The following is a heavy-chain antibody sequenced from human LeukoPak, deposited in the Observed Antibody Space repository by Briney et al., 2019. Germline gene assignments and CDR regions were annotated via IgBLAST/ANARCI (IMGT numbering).Heavy chain of an antibody. CDR1: GFTFSTYA. J-gene: IGHJ4*02. CDR2: INSDGSST. Sequence: PGGSLRLSCAASGFTFSTYAMSWVRQAPGKGLVWVSRINSDGSSTSYADSVKGRFTISRDNAKNTLYLQMNSLRAEDTAVYYCATFYTRLTDYWGQGTLVTVSS. CDR3: ATFYTRLTDY. V-gene: IGHV3-74*01. D-gene: IGHD2/OR15-2a*01.